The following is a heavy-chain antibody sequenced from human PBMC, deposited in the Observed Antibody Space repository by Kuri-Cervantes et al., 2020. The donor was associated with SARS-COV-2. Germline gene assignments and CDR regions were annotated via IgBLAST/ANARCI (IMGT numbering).Heavy chain of an antibody. CDR2: ISYDGSNK. Sequence: GESLKISCAASGFTFSSYGMHWVRQAPGKGLEWVAVISYDGSNKYYADSVKGRFTISRDNAKNSLYLQMSSLRAEDTAVYYCARALVNIAEIDAFDIWGQGTMVTVSS. CDR1: GFTFSSYG. D-gene: IGHD3-10*01. J-gene: IGHJ3*02. V-gene: IGHV3-30*03. CDR3: ARALVNIAEIDAFDI.